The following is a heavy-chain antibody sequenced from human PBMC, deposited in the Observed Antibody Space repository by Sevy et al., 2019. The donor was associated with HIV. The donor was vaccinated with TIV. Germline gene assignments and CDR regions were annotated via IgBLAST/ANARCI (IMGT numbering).Heavy chain of an antibody. V-gene: IGHV3-23*01. CDR2: IFRSGETT. CDR1: GFTFSTSA. CDR3: AGARYDSSGSFDAFDI. D-gene: IGHD3-22*01. J-gene: IGHJ3*02. Sequence: GGSLRLSCAASGFTFSTSAMHWVRQAPGKGLEWVSTIFRSGETTYYADSVKARFTISRDNSKNTLYLQMNSLRTEDTALYYCAGARYDSSGSFDAFDIWGQGTMVTVSS.